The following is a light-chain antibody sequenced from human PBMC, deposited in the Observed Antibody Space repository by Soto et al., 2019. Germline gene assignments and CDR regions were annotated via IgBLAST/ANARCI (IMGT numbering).Light chain of an antibody. Sequence: DIVMTQSPDSLAVSLGERATIICKSSQSVLYSSNNKNYLAWYQQKPGQPPKLLIYWASTRESGVPDRFSGSGSGTDFTLTISSLQAEDVAVYYCQQYYSTPLTFGPGTKVDIK. CDR3: QQYYSTPLT. CDR1: QSVLYSSNNKNY. CDR2: WAS. J-gene: IGKJ3*01. V-gene: IGKV4-1*01.